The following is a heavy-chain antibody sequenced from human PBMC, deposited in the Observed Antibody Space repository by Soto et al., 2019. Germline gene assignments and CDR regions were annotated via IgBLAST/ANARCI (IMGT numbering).Heavy chain of an antibody. CDR2: IGTSGTPT. V-gene: IGHV3-23*01. J-gene: IGHJ6*02. CDR1: GFTFRNYA. CDR3: TRILWSSRRDALDI. Sequence: QTGGSLRLSCIASGFTFRNYAMAWVRQAPGEDLEWVSAIGTSGTPTLYADSVKSRFSISRDDSRNTVSLQMNSLGVEDTATYYCTRILWSSRRDALDIWGQGTTVTVSS. D-gene: IGHD2-21*01.